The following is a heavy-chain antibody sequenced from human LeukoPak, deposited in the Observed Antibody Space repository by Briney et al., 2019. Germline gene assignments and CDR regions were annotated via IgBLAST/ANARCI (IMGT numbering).Heavy chain of an antibody. CDR3: AKVSAGDMITFGGFVNGMDV. CDR1: GFTFSIYA. D-gene: IGHD3-16*01. V-gene: IGHV3-23*01. CDR2: ISSSGGST. Sequence: GGSLRLSCAASGFTFSIYAMSWVRQAPGKGLEWVSAISSSGGSTNYADSVKGRFTLSRDNSKNTLYLQMNNLRVEDTAIYYCAKVSAGDMITFGGFVNGMDVWGQGTTVTVSS. J-gene: IGHJ6*02.